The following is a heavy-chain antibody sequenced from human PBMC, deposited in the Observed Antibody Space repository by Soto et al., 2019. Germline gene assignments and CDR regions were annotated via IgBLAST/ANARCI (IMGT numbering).Heavy chain of an antibody. CDR2: IKQDGSEK. D-gene: IGHD3-9*01. CDR3: AREPSFTEFYDILNHDAFDI. CDR1: GFTFSSYW. V-gene: IGHV3-7*01. J-gene: IGHJ3*02. Sequence: EVQLVESGGGLVQPGGSLRLSCAASGFTFSSYWMSWVRQAPGKGLEWVANIKQDGSEKYYVDSVKGRFTISRDNAKNSLYLQMNSLRAEDTAVYYCAREPSFTEFYDILNHDAFDIWGQGTMVTVSS.